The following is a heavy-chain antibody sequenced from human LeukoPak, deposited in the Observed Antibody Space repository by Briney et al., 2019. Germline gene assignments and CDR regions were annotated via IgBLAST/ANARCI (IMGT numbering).Heavy chain of an antibody. CDR2: ISSSSSTI. CDR3: ARDALGVSAAGSLDY. CDR1: GFTFSSYS. D-gene: IGHD6-13*01. Sequence: GGSLRLSCAASGFTFSSYSMNWVRQAPGKGLEWVSYISSSSSTIYYADSVKGRFTISRDNAKNSLYLQMNSLRAEDTAVYYCARDALGVSAAGSLDYWGQGTLVTVSS. J-gene: IGHJ4*02. V-gene: IGHV3-48*01.